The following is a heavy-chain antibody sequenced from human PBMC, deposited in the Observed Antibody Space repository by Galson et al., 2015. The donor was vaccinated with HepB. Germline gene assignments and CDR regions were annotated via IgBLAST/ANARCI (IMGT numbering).Heavy chain of an antibody. CDR3: ARVVAAHAIVGAYWYFDL. V-gene: IGHV1-18*01. D-gene: IGHD3-22*01. CDR2: ISIFNGHT. Sequence: SVKVSCKASGFTFTNYGISWVRQAPGQGLEWMGWISIFNGHTNYGRNVQGRVNMTTDISTNTAYMELRSLRSDDTAVYYCARVVAAHAIVGAYWYFDLWGRGTLVTVSS. J-gene: IGHJ2*01. CDR1: GFTFTNYG.